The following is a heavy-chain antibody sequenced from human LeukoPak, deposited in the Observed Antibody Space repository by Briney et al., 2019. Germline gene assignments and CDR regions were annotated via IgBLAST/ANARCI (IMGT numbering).Heavy chain of an antibody. Sequence: GGSLRLSCAASGFTFSNYGMNWVRQAPGKGLEWVSALSSSGGSTYYADSVKGRFTISRDNARNSLYLQMNSLRAEDTAVYYCARWLGAIAWPYYFDYWGQGTLVTVSS. J-gene: IGHJ4*02. V-gene: IGHV3-23*01. CDR1: GFTFSNYG. CDR2: LSSSGGST. CDR3: ARWLGAIAWPYYFDY. D-gene: IGHD3-16*02.